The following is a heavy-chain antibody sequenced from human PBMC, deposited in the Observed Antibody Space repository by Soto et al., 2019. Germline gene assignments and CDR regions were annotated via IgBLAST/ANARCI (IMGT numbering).Heavy chain of an antibody. Sequence: SETLSLTCSVSGDSISTVDYFWAWVRQPPGQALEYIGYIYKSTTTYYNPSFESRVAISLDTSKSQFSLNVTSLTAADTAVYFCARGRYCLTGRCFPNWFDSWGQGTLVTVSS. J-gene: IGHJ5*01. V-gene: IGHV4-30-4*01. CDR2: IYKSTTT. CDR3: ARGRYCLTGRCFPNWFDS. D-gene: IGHD2-15*01. CDR1: GDSISTVDYF.